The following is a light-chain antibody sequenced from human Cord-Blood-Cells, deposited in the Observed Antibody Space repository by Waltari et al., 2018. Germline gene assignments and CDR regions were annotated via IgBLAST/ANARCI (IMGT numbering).Light chain of an antibody. V-gene: IGKV1-8*01. CDR2: AAS. CDR3: QQYYSYPYT. J-gene: IGKJ2*01. Sequence: AIRITQSLSSLSASTGDRVTITCRASQGISSYLAWYQQKPGKAPKLLIYAASTLQSGVPSRFSGSGSGTDFTLTISCLQSEDFATYYCQQYYSYPYTFGRGTKLEIK. CDR1: QGISSY.